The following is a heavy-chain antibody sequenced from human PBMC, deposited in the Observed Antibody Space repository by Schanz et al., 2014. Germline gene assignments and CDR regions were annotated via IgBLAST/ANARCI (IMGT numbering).Heavy chain of an antibody. CDR2: ISSTSSYI. CDR1: GITLSGYG. V-gene: IGHV3-21*01. Sequence: VQLVESGGGVVQPGRSLRLSCAASGITLSGYGLHWVRQAPGKGLEWVSSISSTSSYIFYADSVKGRFTISRDNAKNSLYLQMNSLRAEDTAVYYCVPMSIAAQWGQGTLVTVSS. J-gene: IGHJ4*02. D-gene: IGHD6-6*01. CDR3: VPMSIAAQ.